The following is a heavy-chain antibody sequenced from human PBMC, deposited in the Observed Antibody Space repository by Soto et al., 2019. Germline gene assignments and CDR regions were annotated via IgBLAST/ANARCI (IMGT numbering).Heavy chain of an antibody. CDR2: IYYSGST. CDR1: GGSRSSHC. D-gene: IGHD3-16*01. J-gene: IGHJ3*02. Sequence: WETLSLTCTVSGGSRSSHCWSWIRQPPGKGLEWIGYIYYSGSTNYNPSLKSRVTISVDTSKNQFSLKLSSVTAADTAVYYCARRYGWAFDIWGQGTMVT. V-gene: IGHV4-59*08. CDR3: ARRYGWAFDI.